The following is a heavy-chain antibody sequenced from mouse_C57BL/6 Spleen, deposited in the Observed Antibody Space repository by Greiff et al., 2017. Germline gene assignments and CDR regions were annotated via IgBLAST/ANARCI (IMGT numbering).Heavy chain of an antibody. D-gene: IGHD1-1*01. CDR2: IDPETGGT. CDR1: GYTFTDYE. Sequence: QLQQSGAELVRPGASVTLSCKASGYTFTDYEMHWVKQTPVHGLEWIGAIDPETGGTAYNQKFKGKAILTADKSSSTAYMELRSLTSEDSAVYYCTRSYYGSPNWYFDVWGTGTTVTVSS. V-gene: IGHV1-15*01. J-gene: IGHJ1*03. CDR3: TRSYYGSPNWYFDV.